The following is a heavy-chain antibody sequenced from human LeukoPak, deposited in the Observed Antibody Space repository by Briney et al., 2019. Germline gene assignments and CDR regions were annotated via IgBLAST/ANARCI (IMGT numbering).Heavy chain of an antibody. J-gene: IGHJ4*02. CDR3: SRGALDGSYFFDY. D-gene: IGHD1-26*01. V-gene: IGHV4-59*01. CDR2: VFYSGST. Sequence: PSETLSLTCTVSGGSISNYYWYWIRQPPGKGLEWIGYVFYSGSTNYNPFLKSRVTISLDTSKNQFSLKLTSVTAADTAVYYCSRGALDGSYFFDYWGQGTLVTVSS. CDR1: GGSISNYY.